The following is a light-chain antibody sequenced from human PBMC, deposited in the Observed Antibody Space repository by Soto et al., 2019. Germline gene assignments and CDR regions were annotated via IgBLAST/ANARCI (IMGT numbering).Light chain of an antibody. CDR2: EVR. J-gene: IGLJ2*01. CDR3: GSYTSSSSLI. CDR1: SSDVGGYNY. V-gene: IGLV2-14*01. Sequence: QSALTQPASVSGSPGQSITISCTGTSSDVGGYNYVSWYQQHPGKAPKLMIYEVRNRPSGVSNRFSGSKSGNTASLTISGLQGEDEAEYYCGSYTSSSSLIFGGGTQLTVL.